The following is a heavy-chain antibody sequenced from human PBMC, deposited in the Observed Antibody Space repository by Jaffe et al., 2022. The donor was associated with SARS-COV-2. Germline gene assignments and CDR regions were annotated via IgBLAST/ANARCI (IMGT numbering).Heavy chain of an antibody. CDR1: GFTFSNYW. V-gene: IGHV3-7*03. Sequence: DVQLVESGGGLVQPGGSLRLSCAASGFTFSNYWMTWVRQSPGKGLEWVANIKADGSEKHYVGSVEGRFTISRDDAKNSLYLQMNSLRAEDTAIYYCARMTVAAAGTDWGQGTLVTVSS. CDR2: IKADGSEK. J-gene: IGHJ4*02. D-gene: IGHD6-13*01. CDR3: ARMTVAAAGTD.